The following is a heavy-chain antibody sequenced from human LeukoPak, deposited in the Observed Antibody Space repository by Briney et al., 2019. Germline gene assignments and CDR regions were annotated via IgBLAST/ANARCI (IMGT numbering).Heavy chain of an antibody. CDR3: ATGSHGGGDF. Sequence: GASVKVSCKSSGVNFGSYDILWVRQAPGQGLEWLGAIIPVFGSPNYAQKFQDRLTIMADESTSTVYVELHSLTSNDTAVFYCATGSHGGGDFWGQGTLVIVSS. CDR1: GVNFGSYD. V-gene: IGHV1-69*01. CDR2: IIPVFGSP. J-gene: IGHJ4*02. D-gene: IGHD3-16*01.